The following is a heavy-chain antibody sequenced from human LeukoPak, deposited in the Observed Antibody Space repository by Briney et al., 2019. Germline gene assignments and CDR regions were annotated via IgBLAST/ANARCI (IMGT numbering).Heavy chain of an antibody. D-gene: IGHD3-10*01. V-gene: IGHV1-69*04. CDR2: IIPILGIA. J-gene: IGHJ6*02. CDR3: ASSSYYYGSGSYREYYGMDV. Sequence: GSSVKVSCKASGGTFSSYAISWVRQAPGQGLEWMGRIIPILGIANYAQKFQGRVTITADKSTSTAYMELSSLRSEDTAVYYCASSSYYYGSGSYREYYGMDVWGQGTTVTVSS. CDR1: GGTFSSYA.